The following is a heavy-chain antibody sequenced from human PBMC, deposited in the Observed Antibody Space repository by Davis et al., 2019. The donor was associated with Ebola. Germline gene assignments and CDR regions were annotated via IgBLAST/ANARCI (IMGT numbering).Heavy chain of an antibody. J-gene: IGHJ6*02. CDR1: GGSFSGYY. D-gene: IGHD3-16*01. V-gene: IGHV4-39*01. CDR3: ARLDYDAYGMDV. CDR2: IYYSGST. Sequence: SETLSLTCAVYGGSFSGYYWGWIRQPPGKGLEWIGSIYYSGSTYYNPSLKSRVTISVDTSKNQFSLKLSSVTAADTAVYYCARLDYDAYGMDVWGQGTTVTVSS.